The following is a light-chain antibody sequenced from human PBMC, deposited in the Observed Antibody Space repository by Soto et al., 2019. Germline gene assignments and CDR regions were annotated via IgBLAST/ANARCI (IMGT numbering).Light chain of an antibody. V-gene: IGLV2-14*01. Sequence: QSALTQPASVSGSPGQSITISCTGTSSAVGAYDYVSWYQQHPGKAPKFMIYEVTNRPSGVSHRFSGSKSGNTASLTISGLQAEDEADYYCTSYTATSTYVFGTGTKLTVL. J-gene: IGLJ1*01. CDR2: EVT. CDR1: SSAVGAYDY. CDR3: TSYTATSTYV.